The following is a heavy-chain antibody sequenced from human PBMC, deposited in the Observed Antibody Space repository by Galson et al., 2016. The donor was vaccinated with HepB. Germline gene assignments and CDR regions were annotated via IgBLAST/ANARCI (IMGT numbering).Heavy chain of an antibody. J-gene: IGHJ4*02. CDR1: GYSFTSYW. Sequence: QSGAEVKKPGESLKISCKGSGYSFTSYWIGWVRQMPGKGLEWMGIIYPGDSDTRYSPSFQGQVTISADKSINTAYLQWSSLKASDTAMYYCARRPPVTGRSGHYFDSWGQGTLVTVSS. CDR3: ARRPPVTGRSGHYFDS. CDR2: IYPGDSDT. D-gene: IGHD4-11*01. V-gene: IGHV5-51*01.